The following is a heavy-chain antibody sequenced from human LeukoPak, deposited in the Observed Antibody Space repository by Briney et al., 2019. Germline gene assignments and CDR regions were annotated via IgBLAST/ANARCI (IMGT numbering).Heavy chain of an antibody. CDR2: IYYSGNS. CDR1: GGSISSGGYY. V-gene: IGHV4-31*03. J-gene: IGHJ4*02. CDR3: ARFHDYGDSNFDY. D-gene: IGHD4-17*01. Sequence: SETLSLTCTVSGGSISSGGYYWNWIRQHPGKGLEWIGSIYYSGNSYYNPSLKRRVTISIDTSKDQFSLKLSSVTAADTAVYYCARFHDYGDSNFDYWGQGTLVTVSS.